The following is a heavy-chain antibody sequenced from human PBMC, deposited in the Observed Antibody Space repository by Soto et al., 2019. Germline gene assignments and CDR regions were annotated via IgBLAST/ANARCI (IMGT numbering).Heavy chain of an antibody. CDR1: GGSISSSSYY. V-gene: IGHV4-39*01. CDR2: IYYSGST. Sequence: SETLSLTCTVSGGSISSSSYYWGWIRQPPGKGLEWIGSIYYSGSTYYNPSLKSRVTISVDTSKNQFSLKLSSVTAADTAVYYCARLLSWFGEGAYYYYGMDVWGQGTTVTVSS. CDR3: ARLLSWFGEGAYYYYGMDV. D-gene: IGHD3-10*01. J-gene: IGHJ6*02.